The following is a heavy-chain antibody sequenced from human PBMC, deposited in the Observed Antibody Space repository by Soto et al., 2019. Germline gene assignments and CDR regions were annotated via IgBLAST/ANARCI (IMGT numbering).Heavy chain of an antibody. D-gene: IGHD6-19*01. J-gene: IGHJ4*02. Sequence: QVQLQQWGAGLLKPSETLSLTCAVYGGSFRNYFWTWIRQPPGKGLEWIGEIKHRGTTSYNPSLKSRLTISVDRSKSQFSLKLFSVTAADTAVYYCARGKWLDNDWGQGTLVTVSS. V-gene: IGHV4-34*02. CDR2: IKHRGTT. CDR1: GGSFRNYF. CDR3: ARGKWLDND.